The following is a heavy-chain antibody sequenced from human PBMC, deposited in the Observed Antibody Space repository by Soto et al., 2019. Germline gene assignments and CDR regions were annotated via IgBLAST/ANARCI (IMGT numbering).Heavy chain of an antibody. CDR3: AREFVVVNGFDY. J-gene: IGHJ4*02. D-gene: IGHD3-22*01. V-gene: IGHV1-46*01. CDR2: INPSGGST. Sequence: DSVKVSCKASGYTFTSYYMHWVRQAPGQGLEWMGIINPSGGSTSYAQKFQGRVTMTRDTSTSTVYMELSSLRSEDTAVYYCAREFVVVNGFDYWGQGTLVTVSS. CDR1: GYTFTSYY.